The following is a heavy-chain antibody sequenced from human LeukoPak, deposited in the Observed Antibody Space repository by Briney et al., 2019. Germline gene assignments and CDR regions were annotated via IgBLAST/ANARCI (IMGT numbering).Heavy chain of an antibody. CDR2: INYSGST. CDR3: ASRFSGDYR. D-gene: IGHD4-17*01. V-gene: IGHV4-59*08. J-gene: IGHJ1*01. CDR1: GGSLARYH. Sequence: SETLSLTCTVSGGSLARYHWGWIRQPPGKGLEWIGYINYSGSTNYSPSLESRVTISLDTSKNQFSLQLSSVTAADTAVYYCASRFSGDYRWGQGTLVTVSS.